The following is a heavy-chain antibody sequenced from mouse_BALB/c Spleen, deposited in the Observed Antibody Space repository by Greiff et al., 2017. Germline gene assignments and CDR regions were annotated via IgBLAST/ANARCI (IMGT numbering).Heavy chain of an antibody. J-gene: IGHJ4*01. CDR1: GFNIKDTY. CDR3: ARDYYYVSSYGAMDY. Sequence: EVQLQQSGAELVKPGASVKLSCTASGFNIKDTYMHWVKQRPEQGLEWIGRIDPANGNTKYDPKFQGKATITADTSSKTAYLQLSSLTSEDTAVYYCARDYYYVSSYGAMDYWGQGTSVTVSS. V-gene: IGHV14-3*02. CDR2: IDPANGNT. D-gene: IGHD1-1*01.